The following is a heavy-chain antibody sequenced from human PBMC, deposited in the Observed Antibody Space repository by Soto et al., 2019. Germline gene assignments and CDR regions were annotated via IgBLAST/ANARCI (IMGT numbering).Heavy chain of an antibody. V-gene: IGHV4-59*01. CDR3: AARPRAYYYDSSGSSYYFDY. CDR1: GGSISSYY. Sequence: QVQLQESGPGLVKPSETLSLTCTVSGGSISSYYWSWIRQPPGKGLEWIGYIYYSGSTNYNPSLKSRVTISVDTSKNQFSLKLSSVTAADTAVYYCAARPRAYYYDSSGSSYYFDYWGQGTLVTVSS. J-gene: IGHJ4*02. CDR2: IYYSGST. D-gene: IGHD3-22*01.